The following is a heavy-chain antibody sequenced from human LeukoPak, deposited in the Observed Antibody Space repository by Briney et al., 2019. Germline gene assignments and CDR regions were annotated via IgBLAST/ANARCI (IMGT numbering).Heavy chain of an antibody. CDR2: IYHSGST. V-gene: IGHV4-30-2*01. CDR3: ARGTMVQGGILTSNWFDP. D-gene: IGHD3-10*01. J-gene: IGHJ5*02. Sequence: PSETLSLTCAVSGGSISSGGYSWSWIRQPPGKGLEWIGYIYHSGSTYYNPSLKSRVTISVDTSKNQFSLKLSSVTAADTAVYYCARGTMVQGGILTSNWFDPWGQGTLVTVSS. CDR1: GGSISSGGYS.